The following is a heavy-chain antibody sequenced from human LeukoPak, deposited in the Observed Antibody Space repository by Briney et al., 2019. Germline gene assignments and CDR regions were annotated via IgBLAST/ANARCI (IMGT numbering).Heavy chain of an antibody. CDR1: GFTFSSYA. V-gene: IGHV3-64*01. Sequence: GGSLRLSCAASGFTFSSYAMHWVRQAPGKGLEYVSAISSNGGSTYYANSVKGRFTISRDNSKNTLYLQMGSLRAEDMAVYYCARDLGSSWYGTFDYWGQGTLVTVSS. CDR2: ISSNGGST. D-gene: IGHD6-13*01. J-gene: IGHJ4*02. CDR3: ARDLGSSWYGTFDY.